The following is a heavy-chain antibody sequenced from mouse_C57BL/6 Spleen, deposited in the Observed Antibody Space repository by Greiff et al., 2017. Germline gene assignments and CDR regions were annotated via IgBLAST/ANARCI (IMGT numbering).Heavy chain of an antibody. CDR2: IDPSDSYT. V-gene: IGHV1-69*01. Sequence: QVQLKQPGAELVMPGASVKLSCKASGYTFTSYWMHWVKQRPGQGLEWIGEIDPSDSYTNYNQKFKGKSTLTVDKSSSTAYMQLSSLTSEDSAVYYCAIYGSTYAMDYWGQGTSVTVSS. CDR1: GYTFTSYW. J-gene: IGHJ4*01. CDR3: AIYGSTYAMDY. D-gene: IGHD1-1*01.